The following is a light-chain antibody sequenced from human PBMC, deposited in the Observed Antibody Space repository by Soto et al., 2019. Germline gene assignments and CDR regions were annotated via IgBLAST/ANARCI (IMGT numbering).Light chain of an antibody. CDR1: QSISDY. CDR3: QQSDSTPQT. J-gene: IGKJ1*01. CDR2: AAS. V-gene: IGKV1-39*01. Sequence: IQMTQSPSSLSASVGDRVAISCRASQSISDYLNSYQQKPVKARKLLNYAASNLQSGVPSRFSGSGSGTDFTLTISSLQIEDFATYFCQQSDSTPQTFGQGTKVEIK.